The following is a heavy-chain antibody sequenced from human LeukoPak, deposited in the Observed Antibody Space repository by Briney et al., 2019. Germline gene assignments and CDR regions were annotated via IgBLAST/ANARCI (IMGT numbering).Heavy chain of an antibody. CDR3: ARGGGAARPRYFDL. CDR2: MNQSGGA. D-gene: IGHD6-6*01. Sequence: SETLSLTCAVYGASFSNYYWGWVRQPPGKGLEWIGEMNQSGGANYNPSLKSRVTLSVDTSKNQFSPKLDPVTAADTAVYYCARGGGAARPRYFDLWGRGTLVTVSS. CDR1: GASFSNYY. J-gene: IGHJ2*01. V-gene: IGHV4-34*01.